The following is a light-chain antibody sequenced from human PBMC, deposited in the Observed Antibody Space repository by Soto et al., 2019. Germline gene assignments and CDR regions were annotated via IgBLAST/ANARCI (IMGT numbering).Light chain of an antibody. CDR2: EVS. CDR3: SSYTSSNSWV. V-gene: IGLV2-14*01. J-gene: IGLJ3*02. CDR1: SSDVGGYNF. Sequence: QSVLTQPASVSGSPGQSITISCTGTSSDVGGYNFVSWYQHHPGKAPKLMIYEVSNRPSWVSNRFSGSKSGNTASLTISGLQAEDEADYYCSSYTSSNSWVFGGGTQLTVL.